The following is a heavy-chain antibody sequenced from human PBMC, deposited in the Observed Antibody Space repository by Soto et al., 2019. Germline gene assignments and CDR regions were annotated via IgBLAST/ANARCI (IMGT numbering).Heavy chain of an antibody. Sequence: GGSLRLSCAASGFTFSSYAMSWVRQAPGKGLEWVSAISGSGGSTYYADSVKGRFTISRDNSKNTLYLQMNSLRAEDTAVYYCAKSVGLCSGGSCYYDYWGQGTLVTVSS. CDR2: ISGSGGST. J-gene: IGHJ4*02. CDR3: AKSVGLCSGGSCYYDY. CDR1: GFTFSSYA. V-gene: IGHV3-23*01. D-gene: IGHD2-15*01.